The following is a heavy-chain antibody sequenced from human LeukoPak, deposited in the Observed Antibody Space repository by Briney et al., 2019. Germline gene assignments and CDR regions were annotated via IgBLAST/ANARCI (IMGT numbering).Heavy chain of an antibody. CDR1: GYTFTSYY. Sequence: ASVKVSCKASGYTFTSYYMHWVRQAPGQGLEWMGLINPSGGSTSYAQKFQGRVTMTRDTSTSTVYMELSSLRSEDTAVYYCAREIGYCSSTSCYKRAFDIWGQGTMVTVSS. CDR3: AREIGYCSSTSCYKRAFDI. CDR2: INPSGGST. J-gene: IGHJ3*02. V-gene: IGHV1-46*01. D-gene: IGHD2-2*02.